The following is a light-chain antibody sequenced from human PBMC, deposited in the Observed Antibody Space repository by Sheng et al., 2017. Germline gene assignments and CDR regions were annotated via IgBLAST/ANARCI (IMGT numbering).Light chain of an antibody. V-gene: IGKV3-20*01. CDR2: GTS. Sequence: EIVLTQSPGTLSLSPGKRATLSCRASQTVNSNYLAWYQQKPGQAPRLVMYGTSSRATGIPGRFSGSGSGTDFTLTTSRLEPEDFAVYYCQHYGTSPPYSFGQGTKLEI. J-gene: IGKJ2*03. CDR3: QHYGTSPPYS. CDR1: QTVNSNY.